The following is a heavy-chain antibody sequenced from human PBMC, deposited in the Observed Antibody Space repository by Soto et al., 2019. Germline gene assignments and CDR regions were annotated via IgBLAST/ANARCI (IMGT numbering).Heavy chain of an antibody. Sequence: PSETLSLTCAVSGGSISSGGYSWSWIRQPPGKGLEWIGYIYHSGSTYYNPSLKSRVTISVDRSKNQFSLKLSPVTAADTAVYYCAVYGGNSGVRFDPWGQGTLVTVSS. CDR3: AVYGGNSGVRFDP. J-gene: IGHJ5*02. D-gene: IGHD4-17*01. V-gene: IGHV4-30-2*01. CDR2: IYHSGST. CDR1: GGSISSGGYS.